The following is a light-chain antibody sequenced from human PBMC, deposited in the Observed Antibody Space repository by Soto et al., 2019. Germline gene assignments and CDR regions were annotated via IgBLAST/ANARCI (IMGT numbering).Light chain of an antibody. V-gene: IGKV1-5*01. Sequence: DIQMTQSPSTLSASVGDRVTITCRASQSISSWLAWYQQKPGKAPNLLIYDASSLKTGVPSRFSGSGSGTEFTLTMSSLQPDDFATHYCQQYNSYSSTFGQGTKVEIK. CDR3: QQYNSYSST. CDR2: DAS. CDR1: QSISSW. J-gene: IGKJ1*01.